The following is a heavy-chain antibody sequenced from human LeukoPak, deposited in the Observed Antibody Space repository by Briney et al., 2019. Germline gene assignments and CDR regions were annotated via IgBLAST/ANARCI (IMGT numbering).Heavy chain of an antibody. V-gene: IGHV3-33*01. J-gene: IGHJ6*04. CDR3: ARQQDCSGGSCHPIRTYGMDV. D-gene: IGHD2-15*01. CDR2: IWYDGSNK. Sequence: GGSLRLSCAASGFTFSSYGMHWVRQAPGKGLEWVAVIWYDGSNKYYADSVKGRFTISRDNSKNTLYLQMNSLRAEDTAVYYCARQQDCSGGSCHPIRTYGMDVWGKGTTVTVSS. CDR1: GFTFSSYG.